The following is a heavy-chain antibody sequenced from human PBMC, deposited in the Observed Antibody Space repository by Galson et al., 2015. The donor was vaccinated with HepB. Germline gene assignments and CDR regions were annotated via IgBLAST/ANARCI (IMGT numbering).Heavy chain of an antibody. CDR3: AREGRGQIGYSSSSYYYYGMDV. J-gene: IGHJ6*02. CDR2: IYSGGST. CDR1: GFTVSSNY. D-gene: IGHD6-6*01. Sequence: SLRLSCAASGFTVSSNYMSWVRQAPGKGLEWVSVIYSGGSTYYADSVKGRFTISRDNSKNTLYLQMNSLRAEDTAVYYCAREGRGQIGYSSSSYYYYGMDVWGQGTTVTVSS. V-gene: IGHV3-53*01.